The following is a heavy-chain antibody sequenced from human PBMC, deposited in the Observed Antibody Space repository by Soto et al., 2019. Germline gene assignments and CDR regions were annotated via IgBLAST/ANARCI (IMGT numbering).Heavy chain of an antibody. V-gene: IGHV4-4*07. Sequence: SETLSLTXTVSGVSITPYFWSWIRQPAGEAPEWLGHIYASGRTTYNPSLKSRVTMFVSQTQVSLRLTSVTAADTAVYYCARHFDVDPSLDHYYFDLWGRGALVTVSS. CDR2: IYASGRT. J-gene: IGHJ2*01. CDR1: GVSITPYF. CDR3: ARHFDVDPSLDHYYFDL. D-gene: IGHD3-9*01.